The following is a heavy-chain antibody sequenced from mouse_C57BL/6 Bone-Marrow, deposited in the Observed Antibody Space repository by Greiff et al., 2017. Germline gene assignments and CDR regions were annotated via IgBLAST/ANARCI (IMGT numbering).Heavy chain of an antibody. Sequence: EVKLMESGPELVKPGASVKISCKASGYSFTGYYMNWVTQSPEKSLEWIGEINPSTGGTSYNQKFKAKATLTVDKSSSTAYMQLKSLTSEDSAVYYCARENFDVWGTGTTVTVSS. V-gene: IGHV1-42*01. CDR2: INPSTGGT. CDR3: ARENFDV. CDR1: GYSFTGYY. J-gene: IGHJ1*03.